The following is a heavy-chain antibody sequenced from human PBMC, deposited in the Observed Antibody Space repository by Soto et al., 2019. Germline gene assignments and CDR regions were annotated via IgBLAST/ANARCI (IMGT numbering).Heavy chain of an antibody. CDR1: GYTFTGYY. Sequence: ASVKVSCKASGYTFTGYYMHWVRQAPGQGLEWMGWISAYNGNTNYAQKLQGRVTMTTDTSTSTAYMALRSLRSDDTAVYYCARVRGEYYDFWSGYYDYWGQGTLVTVSS. J-gene: IGHJ4*02. CDR3: ARVRGEYYDFWSGYYDY. D-gene: IGHD3-3*01. CDR2: ISAYNGNT. V-gene: IGHV1-18*04.